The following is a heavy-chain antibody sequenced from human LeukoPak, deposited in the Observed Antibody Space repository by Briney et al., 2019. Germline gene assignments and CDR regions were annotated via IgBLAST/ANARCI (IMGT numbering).Heavy chain of an antibody. CDR3: ATGLNYGSGTYFN. J-gene: IGHJ4*02. CDR1: DFSFITYA. V-gene: IGHV3-23*01. Sequence: GGSLRLSCAGSDFSFITYAMTWVRQAPGKGLEWVSTITGRGDATYYADSVKGRFTISRDNAKNTLYLQMNSLRAEDTALYYCATGLNYGSGTYFNWGQGILVTVSS. D-gene: IGHD3-10*01. CDR2: ITGRGDAT.